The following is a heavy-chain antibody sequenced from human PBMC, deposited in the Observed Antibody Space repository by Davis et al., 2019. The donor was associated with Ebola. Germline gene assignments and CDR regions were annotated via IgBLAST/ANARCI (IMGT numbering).Heavy chain of an antibody. V-gene: IGHV3-9*01. CDR1: GFTFDDYA. CDR2: ISWNSGSI. D-gene: IGHD5-18*01. J-gene: IGHJ6*02. Sequence: PGGSLRLSCAASGFTFDDYAMHWVRQAPGKGLEWVSGISWNSGSIGYADSVKGRFTISRDNAKNSLYLQMNSLRAEDTAVYYCGIQLASDGSMDVWGQGTTVTVSS. CDR3: GIQLASDGSMDV.